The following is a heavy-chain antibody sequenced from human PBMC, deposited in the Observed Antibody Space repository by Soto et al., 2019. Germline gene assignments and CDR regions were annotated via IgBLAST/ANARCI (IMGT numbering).Heavy chain of an antibody. CDR2: IIPIFGTA. Sequence: QVQLVQSGAEVKKPGSSVKVSCKASGGTFSSYAISWVRQAPGQGLEWMGGIIPIFGTANYAQKFQGRVTITADESTSTAYMELSSLRSEDTAVYYCARVKVTDLLISDTAMVWPSGYYYYGMDVWGQGTTVTVSS. CDR1: GGTFSSYA. V-gene: IGHV1-69*01. CDR3: ARVKVTDLLISDTAMVWPSGYYYYGMDV. D-gene: IGHD5-18*01. J-gene: IGHJ6*02.